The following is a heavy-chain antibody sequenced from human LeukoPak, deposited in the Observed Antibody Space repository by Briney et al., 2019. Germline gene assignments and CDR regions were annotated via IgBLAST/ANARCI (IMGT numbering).Heavy chain of an antibody. CDR2: IYVDGST. J-gene: IGHJ5*01. V-gene: IGHV3-53*01. CDR1: GFTFKNYG. D-gene: IGHD1-20*01. Sequence: GGSLRLSCEASGFTFKNYGMSWVRQAPGKGLEWVSGIYVDGSTYYADSVKGRFTISRDNSRNTLYLQMNSLRAEDTAVYYCPRITAYDDSWGQGTLVTVSS. CDR3: PRITAYDDS.